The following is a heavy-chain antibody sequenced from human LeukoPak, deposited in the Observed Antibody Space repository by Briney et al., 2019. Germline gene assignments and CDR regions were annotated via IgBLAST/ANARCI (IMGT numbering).Heavy chain of an antibody. CDR1: GGSISSSSYY. CDR3: ARHSSGWPDAFDI. J-gene: IGHJ3*02. Sequence: SETLSLTCTVSGGSISSSSYYWGWIRQPPGKGLEWIGYIYYSGSTDYNPSLKSRVTISVDTSKNQFSLKLSFVTAADTAVYYCARHSSGWPDAFDIWGQGTMVIVSS. D-gene: IGHD6-19*01. V-gene: IGHV4-61*05. CDR2: IYYSGST.